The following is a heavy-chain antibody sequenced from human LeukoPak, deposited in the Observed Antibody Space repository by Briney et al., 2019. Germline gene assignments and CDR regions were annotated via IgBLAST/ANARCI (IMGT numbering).Heavy chain of an antibody. D-gene: IGHD3-3*01. J-gene: IGHJ6*03. V-gene: IGHV3-74*01. CDR2: INSDGSST. CDR1: GFTFSSYW. Sequence: GGSLRLSCAASGFTFSSYWMHWVRQAPGKGLVWVSRINSDGSSTRYADSVKGRLTISRDNAKNSLYLQMNSLRAEDTAVYYCAREIRFLEWLPYYYMDVWGKGTTVTVSS. CDR3: AREIRFLEWLPYYYMDV.